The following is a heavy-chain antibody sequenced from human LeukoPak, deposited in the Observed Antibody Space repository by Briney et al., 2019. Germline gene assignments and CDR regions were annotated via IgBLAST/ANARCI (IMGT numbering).Heavy chain of an antibody. CDR2: IYTSGST. J-gene: IGHJ6*03. Sequence: SETLSLTCTVSGGSISSYYWSWIRQPAGKGLEWIGRIYTSGSTNYNPSLKSRVTMSVDTSKNQFSLKLSSVTAADTAVYYCARAHRNYYGSGSTYYYYMDVWGKGTTVTISS. D-gene: IGHD3-10*01. V-gene: IGHV4-4*07. CDR1: GGSISSYY. CDR3: ARAHRNYYGSGSTYYYYMDV.